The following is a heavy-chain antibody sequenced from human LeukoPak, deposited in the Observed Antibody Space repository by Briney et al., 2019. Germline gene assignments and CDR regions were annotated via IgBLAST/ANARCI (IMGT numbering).Heavy chain of an antibody. CDR2: NAGSSSR. J-gene: IGHJ6*03. V-gene: IGHV3-23*01. CDR1: GFSFSNYA. Sequence: GGSLRLSCLASGFSFSNYAMSWVRQTPGKGLEWVSNAGSSSRLYGDSGKGRFSVSRDNSKNTLYLQMNSLRADDTAVYYCAXXXGALREXYYMDXWGKGTXVTVXS. CDR3: AXXXGALREXYYMDX.